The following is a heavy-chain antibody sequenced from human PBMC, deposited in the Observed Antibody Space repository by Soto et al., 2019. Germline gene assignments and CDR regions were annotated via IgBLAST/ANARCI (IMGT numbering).Heavy chain of an antibody. CDR2: IYYSGST. D-gene: IGHD6-13*01. Sequence: SSETLSLTCTVSGGSISSYYWSWIRQPPGKGLEWIGYIYYSGSTNYNPSLKSRVTISVDTSKNQFSLKLSSVTAADTAVYYCARDIRIAAAGPYFDYWGQGTLVTVSS. CDR1: GGSISSYY. J-gene: IGHJ4*02. V-gene: IGHV4-59*01. CDR3: ARDIRIAAAGPYFDY.